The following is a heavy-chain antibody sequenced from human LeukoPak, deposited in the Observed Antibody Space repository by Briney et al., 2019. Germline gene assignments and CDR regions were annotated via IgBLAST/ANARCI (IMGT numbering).Heavy chain of an antibody. CDR1: GYIFTSYW. V-gene: IGHV5-51*01. D-gene: IGHD2-8*01. CDR2: IYPGDSDT. J-gene: IGHJ6*02. Sequence: GESLKISCKGSGYIFTSYWIGWVRQMPGKGLEWMGIIYPGDSDTRYSPSFQGQVTISADKSISTAYLQWSSLRASDTAMYYCARQGPVSGQFFYGMDVWGQGTTVTVSS. CDR3: ARQGPVSGQFFYGMDV.